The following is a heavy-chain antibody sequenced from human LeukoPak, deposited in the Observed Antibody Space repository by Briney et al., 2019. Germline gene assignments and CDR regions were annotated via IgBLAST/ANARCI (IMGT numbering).Heavy chain of an antibody. CDR3: AREGDSSGPDFVY. V-gene: IGHV3-72*01. CDR2: SKNKGNNYTT. D-gene: IGHD6-19*01. J-gene: IGHJ4*02. CDR1: GFTSSNYY. Sequence: GGSLRLSCAASGFTSSNYYMDWVRQAPGKGLEWVGRSKNKGNNYTTEYAASVKGRFTISRDDSKNSLYLQMNSLKSEDTAVCFCAREGDSSGPDFVYWGQGTLVTVSS.